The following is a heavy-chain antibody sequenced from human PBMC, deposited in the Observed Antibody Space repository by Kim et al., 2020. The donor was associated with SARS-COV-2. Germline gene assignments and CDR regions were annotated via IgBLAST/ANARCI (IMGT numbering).Heavy chain of an antibody. CDR1: GESFSGYN. CDR3: ARGDKGRFWSGSVYYYYY. Sequence: SETLSLTCAVYGESFSGYNCSWIRQTPGGGLEWIGEISHSGSTNYNPSLKSRVTISLDTSKNQFSLKLSSVTAADTAVYYCARGDKGRFWSGSVYYYYY. CDR2: ISHSGST. J-gene: IGHJ6*03. V-gene: IGHV4-34*01. D-gene: IGHD3-3*01.